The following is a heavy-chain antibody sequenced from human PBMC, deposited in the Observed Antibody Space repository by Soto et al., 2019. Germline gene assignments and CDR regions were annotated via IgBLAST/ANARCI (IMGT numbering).Heavy chain of an antibody. CDR1: GFTFTTYA. J-gene: IGHJ4*02. CDR3: AKEALTVAGNNFDS. CDR2: ISGSGAGT. Sequence: LLESGGGWVQPGGSLRLSCAASGFTFTTYAMGWVRQAPGKGLEWVSSISGSGAGTFYADSVKGRFTISRDNAKKMVYLQMNGLRADDTALYYCAKEALTVAGNNFDSWGQGTLVTVSS. D-gene: IGHD6-19*01. V-gene: IGHV3-23*01.